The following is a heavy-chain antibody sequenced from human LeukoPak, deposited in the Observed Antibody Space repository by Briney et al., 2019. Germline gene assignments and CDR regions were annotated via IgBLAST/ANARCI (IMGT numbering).Heavy chain of an antibody. CDR1: GVSSSGYY. V-gene: IGHV4-34*01. CDR2: INHSGST. J-gene: IGHJ4*02. CDR3: ARRLGSTPRGGPFDY. Sequence: PSETLSPTSAVYGVSSSGYYWSGIRNPPGRGLKWFGEINHSGSTNYNPSLKSRVTISVDTSKNQFSLKLSSVTAADTAVYYCARRLGSTPRGGPFDYWGQGTLVTVSS. D-gene: IGHD1-26*01.